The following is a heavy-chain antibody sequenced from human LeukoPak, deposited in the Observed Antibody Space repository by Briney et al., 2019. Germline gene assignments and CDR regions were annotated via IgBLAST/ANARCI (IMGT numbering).Heavy chain of an antibody. D-gene: IGHD1-26*01. Sequence: GGSLRLSCAASGFTFSSYDMTWVRQGPGKGLEWVADISGSGGPTNYADSVKGRFTISRDNSKNTLFLQMNSLRDGDTAIYYCARARRIVGVGYFDYWGQGTLVTVSS. CDR2: ISGSGGPT. V-gene: IGHV3-23*01. J-gene: IGHJ4*02. CDR1: GFTFSSYD. CDR3: ARARRIVGVGYFDY.